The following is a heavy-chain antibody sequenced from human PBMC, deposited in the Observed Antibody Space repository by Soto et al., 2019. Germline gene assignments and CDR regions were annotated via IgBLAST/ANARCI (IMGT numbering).Heavy chain of an antibody. CDR2: SKRKVESYTK. V-gene: IGHV3-72*01. D-gene: IGHD1-1*01. CDR3: LAFLSGRPY. J-gene: IGHJ4*02. Sequence: EVQLAESGGGLVQPGGSLILSCVVSGFTLSDHDLDWVRQAPGKGLECVGRSKRKVESYTKEYAASVKGRFTISRHGSENSLSLQIDSLKTEDTAVYYCLAFLSGRPYWGQGTLVTVSS. CDR1: GFTLSDHD.